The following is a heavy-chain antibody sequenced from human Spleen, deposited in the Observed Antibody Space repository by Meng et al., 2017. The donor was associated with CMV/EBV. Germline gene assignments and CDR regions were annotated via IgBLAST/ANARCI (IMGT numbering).Heavy chain of an antibody. CDR2: ISSRGDTV. D-gene: IGHD2/OR15-2a*01. Sequence: LSCAVSGLTFSDYYMTWIRQAPGKGLDWVAYISSRGDTVSYADSVKGRFTISRDNAKNSLFLQMNNLRAEDTAVYYCARDQYGYFDYWGQGTLVTVSS. CDR1: GLTFSDYY. J-gene: IGHJ4*02. V-gene: IGHV3-11*01. CDR3: ARDQYGYFDY.